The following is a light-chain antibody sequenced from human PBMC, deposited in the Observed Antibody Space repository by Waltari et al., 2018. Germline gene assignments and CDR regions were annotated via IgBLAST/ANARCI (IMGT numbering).Light chain of an antibody. CDR1: QTVSTNY. J-gene: IGKJ4*01. V-gene: IGKV3-20*01. CDR3: QQYENSPLT. Sequence: EIVLTQSPGTLSLSPGERATLSCRATQTVSTNYLAWYQQKPGQAPRLLIHGASNRATGIPDRFSDSGSGTDFTLTISRLEPEDFGVYYCQQYENSPLTFGGGTTVEIK. CDR2: GAS.